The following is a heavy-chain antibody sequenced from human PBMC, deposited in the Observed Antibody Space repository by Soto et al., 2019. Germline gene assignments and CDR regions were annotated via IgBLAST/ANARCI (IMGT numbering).Heavy chain of an antibody. D-gene: IGHD3-3*01. CDR1: GFTFSSYG. CDR3: AKDLATIFGGDF. J-gene: IGHJ4*02. Sequence: VQLLESGGAVVQPGRSLRLSCAASGFTFSSYGMHWVRQAPGKGLEWVAVISYDGSNRYYADSVTGRFTISRDNSKNTLFLQMNSLRVEDTAVYYCAKDLATIFGGDFWGQGTLVTVSS. V-gene: IGHV3-30*18. CDR2: ISYDGSNR.